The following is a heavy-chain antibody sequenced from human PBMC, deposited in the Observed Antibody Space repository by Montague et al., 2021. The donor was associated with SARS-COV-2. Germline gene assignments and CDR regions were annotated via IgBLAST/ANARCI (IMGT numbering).Heavy chain of an antibody. J-gene: IGHJ6*02. D-gene: IGHD3-10*01. CDR3: ASGNRNYYYGMDA. Sequence: SLRLSCAASGFTFSSYSMNWVRQAPGKGLEWVSSISSSSSYIYYADSVKGRFTISRDNAKNSLYLQMNSLRAEDTAVYYCASGNRNYYYGMDAWGQGTTVTVAS. CDR2: ISSSSSYI. V-gene: IGHV3-21*01. CDR1: GFTFSSYS.